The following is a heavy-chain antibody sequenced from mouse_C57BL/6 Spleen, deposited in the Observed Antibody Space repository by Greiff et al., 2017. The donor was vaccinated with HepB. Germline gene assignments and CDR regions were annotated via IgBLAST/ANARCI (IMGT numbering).Heavy chain of an antibody. Sequence: VQLQQSGPELVKPGASVKISCKASGYTFTDYYMNWVKQSHGKSLEWIGDINPNNGGTSYNQKFKGKATLTVDKSSSTAYMELRSLTSEDSAVYYCARGEEGGPDYWGQGTTLTVSS. CDR1: GYTFTDYY. J-gene: IGHJ2*01. CDR2: INPNNGGT. V-gene: IGHV1-26*01. CDR3: ARGEEGGPDY.